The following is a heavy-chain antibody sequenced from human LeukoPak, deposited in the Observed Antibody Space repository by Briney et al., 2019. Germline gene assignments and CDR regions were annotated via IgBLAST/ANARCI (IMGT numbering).Heavy chain of an antibody. J-gene: IGHJ5*02. Sequence: SETLSLTCTVSGGSISSGGYYWSWIRQHPGKGLEWIGYIYYSGSTYYNPSLKSRVTISVDTSKNQFSLKLSSVTAADTAVYYCANRLRTNWFDPWGQPTELTVSS. V-gene: IGHV4-31*03. CDR2: IYYSGST. D-gene: IGHD3-16*01. CDR3: ANRLRTNWFDP. CDR1: GGSISSGGYY.